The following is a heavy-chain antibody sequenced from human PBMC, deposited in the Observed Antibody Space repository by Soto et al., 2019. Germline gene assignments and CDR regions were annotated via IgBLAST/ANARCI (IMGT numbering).Heavy chain of an antibody. J-gene: IGHJ2*01. Sequence: SQTLSLTCAISGDSVSTNSATWNWIRQSPSRGLEWLGRTYYRSKWYNDYAVSVKSRITINPDTSKNQFSLQLNSVTPEDTAVYYCASHKRGHWYFDLWGRGTLVTVPS. CDR3: ASHKRGHWYFDL. CDR1: GDSVSTNSAT. V-gene: IGHV6-1*01. CDR2: TYYRSKWYN. D-gene: IGHD6-25*01.